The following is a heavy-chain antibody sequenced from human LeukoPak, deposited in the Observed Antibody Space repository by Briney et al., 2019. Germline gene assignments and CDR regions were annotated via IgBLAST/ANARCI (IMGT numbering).Heavy chain of an antibody. CDR1: GFTFSSYA. CDR2: ISYDGSNK. J-gene: IGHJ3*02. V-gene: IGHV3-30*14. CDR3: ARAEAGGAFDI. Sequence: PGRSLRLSCTASGFTFSSYAMHWVRQAPGKGLEWVAIISYDGSNKYYADSVKGRSTISRDNSRNTLYLQMNSLRAEDTAVYYCARAEAGGAFDIWGQGTMVTVSS. D-gene: IGHD1-26*01.